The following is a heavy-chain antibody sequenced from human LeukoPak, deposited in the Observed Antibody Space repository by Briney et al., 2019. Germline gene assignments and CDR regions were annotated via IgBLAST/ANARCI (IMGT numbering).Heavy chain of an antibody. D-gene: IGHD3-22*01. V-gene: IGHV3-7*01. CDR2: IKQDGSEK. Sequence: PGGSLRLSCAASGFTFSSYWMSWVRQAPGKGLEWVANIKQDGSEKYYVDSVKGRFTISRDNAKNSLYLQVNSLRAEDTAVYYCAKDPAPYYDSSGGSIDYWGQGTLVTVSS. J-gene: IGHJ4*02. CDR1: GFTFSSYW. CDR3: AKDPAPYYDSSGGSIDY.